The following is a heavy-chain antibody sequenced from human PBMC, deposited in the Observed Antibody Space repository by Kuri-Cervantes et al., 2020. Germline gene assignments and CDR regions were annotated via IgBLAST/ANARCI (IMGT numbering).Heavy chain of an antibody. CDR2: IYYSGST. Sequence: GSLRLSCTVSGGSISSSSYYWGWIRQPPGKGLEWIGSIYYSGSTYHNPSLKSRVTISVDTSKNQFSLKLSSVTAADTAVYYCARDGGYATRSWFDPWGQGTLVTVSS. D-gene: IGHD2-8*01. J-gene: IGHJ5*02. CDR1: GGSISSSSYY. CDR3: ARDGGYATRSWFDP. V-gene: IGHV4-39*07.